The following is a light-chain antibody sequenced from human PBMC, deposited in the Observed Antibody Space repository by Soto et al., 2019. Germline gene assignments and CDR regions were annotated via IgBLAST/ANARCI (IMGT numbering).Light chain of an antibody. J-gene: IGKJ2*01. V-gene: IGKV1-39*01. Sequence: DIQMTQSPSSLSASVGDRVSITCRASQTIITYLNWYQQKPGKAPKLLISAASNLQRGVPSRFSGSGSETEFTLTISIVQPEDFATYYCQQSYSTPRTFGQGTKLEIK. CDR1: QTIITY. CDR2: AAS. CDR3: QQSYSTPRT.